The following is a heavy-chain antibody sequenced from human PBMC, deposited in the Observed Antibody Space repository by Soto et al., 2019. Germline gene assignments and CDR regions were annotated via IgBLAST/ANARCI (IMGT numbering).Heavy chain of an antibody. J-gene: IGHJ6*02. Sequence: QVQLVQSGAEVKNPGSSVKVSCKASGGTFSSYAISWVRQAPGQGLEWMGGIIPIFGTANYAQKFQGRVTSTADESTSTAYRELSSLRSEDTAVYYCARGGYENRGFYYYYGMDVWGQGTTVTVAS. CDR1: GGTFSSYA. D-gene: IGHD5-12*01. V-gene: IGHV1-69*12. CDR2: IIPIFGTA. CDR3: ARGGYENRGFYYYYGMDV.